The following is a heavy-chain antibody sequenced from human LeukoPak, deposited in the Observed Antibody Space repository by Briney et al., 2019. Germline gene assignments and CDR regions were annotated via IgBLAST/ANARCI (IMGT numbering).Heavy chain of an antibody. J-gene: IGHJ4*02. V-gene: IGHV1-69-2*01. CDR2: VDPEDGET. CDR3: ATSLAAAGTFKFDY. CDR1: GYTFTDYY. Sequence: ASVKISCKVSGYTFTDYYMHWVQQAPGKGLEWMGLVDPEDGETIYAEKFQGRVTITADTSTDTAYMELSSLRSEDTAVHYCATSLAAAGTFKFDYWGQGTLVTVSS. D-gene: IGHD6-13*01.